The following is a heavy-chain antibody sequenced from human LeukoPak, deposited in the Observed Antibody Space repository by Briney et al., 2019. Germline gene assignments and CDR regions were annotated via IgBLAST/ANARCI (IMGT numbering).Heavy chain of an antibody. Sequence: GGSLRLSCAASGFTFSSYWMSWVRQAPGKGLEWVANIKQDGSEKYYVDSVKGRFTISRDNAKNSLYLQMNSLRAEDTAVYYCAKVLDFWSGYSTNPYYFDYWGQGTLVTVSS. V-gene: IGHV3-7*03. D-gene: IGHD3-3*01. CDR3: AKVLDFWSGYSTNPYYFDY. CDR1: GFTFSSYW. J-gene: IGHJ4*02. CDR2: IKQDGSEK.